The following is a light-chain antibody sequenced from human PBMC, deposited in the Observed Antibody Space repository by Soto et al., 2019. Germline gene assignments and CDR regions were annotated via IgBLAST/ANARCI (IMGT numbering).Light chain of an antibody. J-gene: IGLJ1*01. CDR2: EVS. Sequence: QSVLTQPASVSGSPGQSITISCTGTSSDVGCYXXXXXXXXXXXXXPKLMIYEVSNRPSGVSNRFSGSKSGNTASLTISGLQAEDEADYYCTSYTSSSSQVFGTGTKVTVL. CDR3: TSYTSSSSQV. CDR1: SSDVGCYXX. V-gene: IGLV2-14*01.